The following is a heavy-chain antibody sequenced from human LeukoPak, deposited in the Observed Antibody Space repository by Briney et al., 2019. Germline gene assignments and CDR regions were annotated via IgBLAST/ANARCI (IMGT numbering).Heavy chain of an antibody. CDR1: GYTFTSYG. CDR2: ISAYNGNT. D-gene: IGHD3-3*01. Sequence: GASVKVSCKASGYTFTSYGISWVRQAPGQGLEWMGWISAYNGNTNYAQKFQGRVTMTRDTSISTAYMELSRLRSDDTAVYYCARDSTGYWSGYSYYYYMDVWGKGTTVTVSS. J-gene: IGHJ6*03. CDR3: ARDSTGYWSGYSYYYYMDV. V-gene: IGHV1-18*01.